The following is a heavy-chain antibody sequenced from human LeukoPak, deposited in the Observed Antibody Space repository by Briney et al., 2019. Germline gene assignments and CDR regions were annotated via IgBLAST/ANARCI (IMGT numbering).Heavy chain of an antibody. V-gene: IGHV4-59*01. CDR2: IYYSGST. J-gene: IGHJ6*02. CDR1: GGSISSYY. D-gene: IGHD1-1*01. CDR3: ARDQVNWNDRDYYYGMDV. Sequence: SETLSLTCTVSGGSISSYYWSWIRQPPGKGLEWIGYIYYSGSTNYNPSLKSRVTISVDTSKNQFSLKLSSVTAADTAVYYCARDQVNWNDRDYYYGMDVWGQGTTVTVS.